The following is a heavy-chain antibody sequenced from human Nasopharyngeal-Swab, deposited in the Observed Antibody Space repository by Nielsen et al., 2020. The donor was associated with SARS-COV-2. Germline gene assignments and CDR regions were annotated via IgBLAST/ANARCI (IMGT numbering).Heavy chain of an antibody. Sequence: ASVKVSCKASGYTFTGYYMHWVRQAPGQGLEWMGRINPNSGGTNYAQKFQGRVTMTTDTSTSTAYMELRSLRSDDTAVYYCVRDRTGSGYYSPVVYWGQGTLVTVSS. V-gene: IGHV1-2*06. CDR2: INPNSGGT. CDR3: VRDRTGSGYYSPVVY. J-gene: IGHJ4*02. CDR1: GYTFTGYY. D-gene: IGHD3-22*01.